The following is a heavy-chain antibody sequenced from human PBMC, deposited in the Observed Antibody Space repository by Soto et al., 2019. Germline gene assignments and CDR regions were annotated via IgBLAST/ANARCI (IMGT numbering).Heavy chain of an antibody. CDR2: IYYTGNT. CDR1: GGSISNSNYY. Sequence: QLQLQESGPGLVKPSETLSLTCTVSGGSISNSNYYWGWIRQPPGKGLEWIGSIYYTGNTYYNPSLKSRXXLXVXLSKNLFPLKLGSVTAADTAVYFCERLSTWLLLSDYWGQGILVTVSS. J-gene: IGHJ4*02. D-gene: IGHD3-22*01. CDR3: ERLSTWLLLSDY. V-gene: IGHV4-39*01.